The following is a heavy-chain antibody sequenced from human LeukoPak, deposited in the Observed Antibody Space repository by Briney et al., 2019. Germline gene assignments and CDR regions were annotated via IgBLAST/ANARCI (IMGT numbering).Heavy chain of an antibody. D-gene: IGHD3-10*01. J-gene: IGHJ4*02. CDR1: GYSFTSYW. CDR3: ATTYGSGSYLFDY. CDR2: IDPSDSYT. V-gene: IGHV5-10-1*01. Sequence: GEALRISCKGSGYSFTSYWISWVRQMPGKGLEWMGRIDPSDSYTNYSPSFQGHVTISADKSISTAYLQWSSLKASDTAMYYCATTYGSGSYLFDYWGQGTLVTVSS.